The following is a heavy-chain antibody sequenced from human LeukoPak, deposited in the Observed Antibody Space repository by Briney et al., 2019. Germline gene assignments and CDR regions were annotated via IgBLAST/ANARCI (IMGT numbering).Heavy chain of an antibody. Sequence: ESGGSLRLSCAASGFTFSSYSMNWVRQAPGKGLEWVSYISSSSSTIYYADSVKGRFTISRDNAKNSLYLQMNSLRAEATAVYYCARGGITKPYRYWGQGTLVTVSS. CDR3: ARGGITKPYRY. CDR2: ISSSSSTI. CDR1: GFTFSSYS. D-gene: IGHD3-16*01. J-gene: IGHJ4*02. V-gene: IGHV3-48*01.